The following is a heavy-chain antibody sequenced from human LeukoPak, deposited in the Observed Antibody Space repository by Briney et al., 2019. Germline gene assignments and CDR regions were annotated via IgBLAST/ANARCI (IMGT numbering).Heavy chain of an antibody. J-gene: IGHJ4*02. D-gene: IGHD1-7*01. V-gene: IGHV3-7*01. CDR3: AKDFGWNYVFDY. CDR2: IKGDGSDK. Sequence: GGSLRLSCVASGFTYTNYWMAWVRQAPGKGLEWVANIKGDGSDKNHADSVKGRFTVSRDNAKNTLYLQMNSLRAEDTAVYYCAKDFGWNYVFDYWGQGTLVTVSS. CDR1: GFTYTNYW.